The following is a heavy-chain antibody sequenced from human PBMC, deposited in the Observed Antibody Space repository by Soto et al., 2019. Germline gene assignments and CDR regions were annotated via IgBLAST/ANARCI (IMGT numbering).Heavy chain of an antibody. Sequence: QVQLVESGGGVVQPGRSLRLSCAASGFTFSSYGMHWVRQAPGKGLEWVAVISYDGSNKYYADSVKGRFTISRDNSKNTLYLQMNSLRAEDTAVYYCAKDLYDFWSGSPPYNWFDPWGQGTLVTVSS. V-gene: IGHV3-30*18. CDR1: GFTFSSYG. J-gene: IGHJ5*02. D-gene: IGHD3-3*01. CDR2: ISYDGSNK. CDR3: AKDLYDFWSGSPPYNWFDP.